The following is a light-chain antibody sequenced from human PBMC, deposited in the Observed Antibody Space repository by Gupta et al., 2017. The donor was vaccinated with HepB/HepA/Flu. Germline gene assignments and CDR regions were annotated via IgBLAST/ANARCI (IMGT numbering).Light chain of an antibody. V-gene: IGKV1-5*03. Sequence: DIQMTQSPSTLSASVGDRVTITCRASQSLSSWLGWYQQKPGKAPKLLIYKASSLESGVPSRFSGSGSGAEFTLTISSLQPDDFATYYCQQYNSYPLTFGGGTKVEIK. CDR2: KAS. CDR3: QQYNSYPLT. J-gene: IGKJ4*01. CDR1: QSLSSW.